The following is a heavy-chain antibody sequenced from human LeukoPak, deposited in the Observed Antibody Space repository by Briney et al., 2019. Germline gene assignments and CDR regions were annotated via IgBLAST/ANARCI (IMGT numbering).Heavy chain of an antibody. Sequence: VPTLGNPPETLMLTRSVSRSSVGSGGVAGGWISQSPGKVLEWLAFISREDDKIYRPTLNSRLTITKDTSKKQVNLTMTNMDPVDTATYYCAHIVGLREYSGYDAFDVWGPGTKVTVSS. CDR2: ISREDDK. CDR1: RSSVGSGGVA. CDR3: AHIVGLREYSGYDAFDV. V-gene: IGHV2-5*02. J-gene: IGHJ3*01. D-gene: IGHD5-12*01.